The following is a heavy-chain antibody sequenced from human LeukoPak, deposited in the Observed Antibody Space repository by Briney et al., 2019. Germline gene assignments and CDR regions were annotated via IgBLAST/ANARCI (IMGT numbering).Heavy chain of an antibody. V-gene: IGHV3-21*01. Sequence: GGSLRLSCAASGFTFSSYSMNWVRQAPGKGLEWVSSISSSSSYIYYADSVKGRFTISRDNAKNSPYLQMNSLRAEDTAVYYCARPKNPDSGYDFDYWGQGTLVTVSS. J-gene: IGHJ4*02. D-gene: IGHD5-12*01. CDR1: GFTFSSYS. CDR2: ISSSSSYI. CDR3: ARPKNPDSGYDFDY.